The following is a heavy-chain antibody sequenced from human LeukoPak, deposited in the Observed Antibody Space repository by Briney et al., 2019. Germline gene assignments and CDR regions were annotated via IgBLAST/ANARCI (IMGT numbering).Heavy chain of an antibody. CDR2: IIPIFGTA. V-gene: IGHV1-69*01. CDR1: GGTFSSYA. CDR3: ARSSIFGVVSNWFDP. D-gene: IGHD3-3*01. Sequence: SVNVSCKASGGTFSSYAISWVRQAPGQGLEWMGGIIPIFGTANYAQKFQGRVTITADESTSTAYMGLSSLRSEDTAVYYCARSSIFGVVSNWFDPWGQGTLVTVSS. J-gene: IGHJ5*02.